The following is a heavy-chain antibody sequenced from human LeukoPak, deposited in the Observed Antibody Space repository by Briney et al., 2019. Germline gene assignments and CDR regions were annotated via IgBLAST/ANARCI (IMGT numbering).Heavy chain of an antibody. D-gene: IGHD2-21*02. CDR1: GGSISSGGYS. CDR2: IYHSGST. V-gene: IGHV4-30-2*01. Sequence: KTSETLSLTCAVSGGSISSGGYSWSWIRQPPGKGLEWIGYIYHSGSTYYNPSLKSRVTISVDRSKNQFSLKLSSVTAADTAVYYCARAAVTSIDYWGQGTLVTASS. CDR3: ARAAVTSIDY. J-gene: IGHJ4*02.